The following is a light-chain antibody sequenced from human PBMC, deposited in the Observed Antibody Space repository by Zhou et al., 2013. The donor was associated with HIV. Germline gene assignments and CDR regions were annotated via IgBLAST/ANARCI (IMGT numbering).Light chain of an antibody. Sequence: EVVLTQSPGTLSLSPGERATLSCRGSHGHLSWCQYKPGQPPRLIVYGASSRATGIPDRFSGSGSGTEFTLTINRLEPEDFAVYYCQQYDKSPRTFGQGTKVEIK. CDR3: QQYDKSPRT. V-gene: IGKV3-20*01. J-gene: IGKJ1*01. CDR2: GAS. CDR1: HGHLS.